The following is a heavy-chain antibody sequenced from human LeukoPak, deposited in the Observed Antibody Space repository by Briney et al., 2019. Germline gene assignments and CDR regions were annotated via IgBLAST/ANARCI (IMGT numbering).Heavy chain of an antibody. Sequence: SGPTLVNPTETLTLTCTVSGFSLSTAGMGVSWIRQPPGKALEWLAHIFSNDEKSCSTSLKSRLTISKDASKSQVVLTMTNMDPVDTATYYCARRDWDWYFDLWGRGTLVTVSS. V-gene: IGHV2-26*01. CDR3: ARRDWDWYFDL. CDR2: IFSNDEK. CDR1: GFSLSTAGMG. D-gene: IGHD3/OR15-3a*01. J-gene: IGHJ2*01.